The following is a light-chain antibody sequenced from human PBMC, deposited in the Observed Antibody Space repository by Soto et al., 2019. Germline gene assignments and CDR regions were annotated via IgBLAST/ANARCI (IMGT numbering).Light chain of an antibody. CDR2: KVS. CDR1: QSLVYSDGNTY. Sequence: DVVMTQSPLSLPVTLGQPASIACRSSQSLVYSDGNTYLNSFQQRPGQSPRRLIYKVSNPDSGVPDRFSGSGSGTHFTLKISRVEAEDVVVYYCIQRTHLPPTFGQGTKVEIK. J-gene: IGKJ1*01. V-gene: IGKV2-30*01. CDR3: IQRTHLPPT.